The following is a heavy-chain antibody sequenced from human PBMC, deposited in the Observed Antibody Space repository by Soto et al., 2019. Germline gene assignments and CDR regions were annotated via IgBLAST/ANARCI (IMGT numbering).Heavy chain of an antibody. J-gene: IGHJ5*02. V-gene: IGHV1-18*04. CDR2: ISAYNGNT. CDR1: GYTFTSYG. CDR3: ARGRSSYYDFWSAPADWFDP. Sequence: ASVKVSCKASGYTFTSYGISWVRQAPGQGLEWMGWISAYNGNTNYAQKLQGRVTMTTDTSTSTAYMELRSLRSDDTAVYYCARGRSSYYDFWSAPADWFDPWGQGTLVTVSS. D-gene: IGHD3-3*01.